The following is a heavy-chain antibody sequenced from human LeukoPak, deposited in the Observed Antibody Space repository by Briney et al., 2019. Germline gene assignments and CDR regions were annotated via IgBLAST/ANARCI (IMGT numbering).Heavy chain of an antibody. CDR2: IWYDGSNQ. V-gene: IGHV3-33*01. CDR3: ARDIASRRLDY. CDR1: GFTFRNHG. D-gene: IGHD6-13*01. Sequence: GGSLRLSCEASGFTFRNHGMHWVRQPPGKGLEWVVVIWYDGSNQYYADSVKGRFTISRDNSKNTQSLQMNSLRVEDTAVYRCARDIASRRLDYWGQGTLVTVSS. J-gene: IGHJ4*02.